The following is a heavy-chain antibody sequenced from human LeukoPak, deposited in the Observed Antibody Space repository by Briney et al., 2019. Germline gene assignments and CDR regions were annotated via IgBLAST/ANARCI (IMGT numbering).Heavy chain of an antibody. Sequence: PGGSLRLSCAVSGFTFSRYWMSWVRQAPGKGLEWLANINQDGSERYIVDSVKGRFTISRDNAKNSLYLQMNSLRAEDTAVYYCARAPYYDFWSGYTSPFDYWGQGTLVTVSS. CDR2: INQDGSER. CDR3: ARAPYYDFWSGYTSPFDY. J-gene: IGHJ4*02. CDR1: GFTFSRYW. V-gene: IGHV3-7*01. D-gene: IGHD3-3*01.